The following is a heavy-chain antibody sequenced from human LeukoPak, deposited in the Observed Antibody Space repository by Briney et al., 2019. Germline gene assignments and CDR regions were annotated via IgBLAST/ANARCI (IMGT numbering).Heavy chain of an antibody. V-gene: IGHV4-59*01. CDR2: IFYSGTT. Sequence: PSETLSLTCTVSGGSINNYYWSCIRQPPGKGLEWIGYIFYSGTTNYNPSLKRRVTLSVDTSKNQFSLKLSSVTAADTAVYYCARVFRNTAVAGTFDIWGQGTMVTVSS. J-gene: IGHJ3*02. CDR3: ARVFRNTAVAGTFDI. D-gene: IGHD6-19*01. CDR1: GGSINNYY.